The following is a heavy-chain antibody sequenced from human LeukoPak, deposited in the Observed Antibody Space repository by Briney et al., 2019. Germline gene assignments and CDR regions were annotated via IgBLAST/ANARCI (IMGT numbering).Heavy chain of an antibody. V-gene: IGHV3-66*01. D-gene: IGHD6-13*01. J-gene: IGHJ4*02. CDR3: ARSPLSSSWAYYFDY. CDR1: GFTVSSNY. CDR2: IYSGGST. Sequence: GGSLRLSCAASGFTVSSNYMSWVRQAPGKGLEWVSVIYSGGSTYYADSVKGRFTISRDNSKNTLYLQMNSLRAEDTAVYYCARSPLSSSWAYYFDYWGQGTLVTVSS.